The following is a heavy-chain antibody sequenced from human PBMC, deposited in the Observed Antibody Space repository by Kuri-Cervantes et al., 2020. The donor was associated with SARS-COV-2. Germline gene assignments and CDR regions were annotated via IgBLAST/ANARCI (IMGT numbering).Heavy chain of an antibody. Sequence: SETLSLTCTVSGYSISSGYYWGWIRQPPGKGLEWIGSIYHSGSTYYNPSLKSRVTISVDRSKNQFSLKLSSVTAADTAVYCCARGNSSSGFDYWGQGTLVTVSS. CDR1: GYSISSGYY. CDR3: ARGNSSSGFDY. J-gene: IGHJ4*02. CDR2: IYHSGST. D-gene: IGHD6-6*01. V-gene: IGHV4-38-2*02.